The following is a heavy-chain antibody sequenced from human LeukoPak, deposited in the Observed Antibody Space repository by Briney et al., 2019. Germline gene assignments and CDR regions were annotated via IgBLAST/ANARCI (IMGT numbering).Heavy chain of an antibody. CDR2: ILSSGST. D-gene: IGHD5-12*01. V-gene: IGHV4-4*09. J-gene: IGHJ4*02. CDR1: GGSISSDS. CDR3: ARLKWRLDYYFAY. Sequence: PSETLSLTCTVSGGSISSDSWSWIRQPPGKGLEWIGNILSSGSTNYNPSLKSRVTISVDTSKRQLSLKLTSVTAADTAVYYCARLKWRLDYYFAYWGQGTLVTVSS.